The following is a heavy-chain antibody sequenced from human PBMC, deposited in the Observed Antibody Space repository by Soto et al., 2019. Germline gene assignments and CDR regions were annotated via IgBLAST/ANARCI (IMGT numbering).Heavy chain of an antibody. CDR3: ARVPPIRTLVRPNWFDP. CDR1: GYTFASYG. D-gene: IGHD3-10*01. Sequence: QVQLVQSGAEVKKPGASVKVSCKASGYTFASYGLSWVRQAPGQGLEWMGWVNPYNGNTNYAQKLQGRVTMTTDTSTSTPYMELRRLSSDDTPGYYCARVPPIRTLVRPNWFDPWGQGTLVTASS. V-gene: IGHV1-18*01. J-gene: IGHJ5*02. CDR2: VNPYNGNT.